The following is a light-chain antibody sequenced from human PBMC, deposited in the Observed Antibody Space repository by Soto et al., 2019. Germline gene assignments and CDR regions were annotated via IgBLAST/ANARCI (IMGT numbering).Light chain of an antibody. CDR3: QQANSFPIT. CDR1: QGIRSW. J-gene: IGKJ5*01. V-gene: IGKV1D-12*01. Sequence: DIQMTQSPSSVSASVGDRVTITCRASQGIRSWLAWYQQKPGKAPKLLIYDASSLQSGVPSRFSGSGSGTDFTPTISSLQPEDFATYYCQQANSFPITLGQGTRLEIK. CDR2: DAS.